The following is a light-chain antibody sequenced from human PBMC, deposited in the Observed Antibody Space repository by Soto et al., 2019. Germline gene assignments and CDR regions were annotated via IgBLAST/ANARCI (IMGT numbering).Light chain of an antibody. J-gene: IGKJ4*01. CDR3: QQCYSPPLS. CDR1: KEIMVR. CDR2: GAS. Sequence: DIQMTQSHSSLLEFLGDGAPITSRAGKEIMVRLNWYQQTRGRVPKLLIYGASNLESGVPSRFSGSGSGTDFTLTISGLQPEDFASYYCQQCYSPPLSFGGGTKVEI. V-gene: IGKV1-39*01.